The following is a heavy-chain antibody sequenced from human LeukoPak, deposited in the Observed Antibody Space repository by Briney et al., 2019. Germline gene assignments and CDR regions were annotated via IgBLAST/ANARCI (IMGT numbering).Heavy chain of an antibody. CDR1: GGSFSSFV. Sequence: ASVKVSCKASGGSFSSFVITWVRQAPGQGLEWMGRIIPVLGVSNFAQKFQGRVTITADESTSTAYMELSSLRSEDTAVYYCARGDRWMYNWFDPWGQGTLVTVSS. CDR3: ARGDRWMYNWFDP. CDR2: IIPVLGVS. J-gene: IGHJ5*02. D-gene: IGHD4-23*01. V-gene: IGHV1-69*04.